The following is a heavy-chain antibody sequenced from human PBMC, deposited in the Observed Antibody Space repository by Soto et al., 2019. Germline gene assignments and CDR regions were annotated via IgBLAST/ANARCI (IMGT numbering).Heavy chain of an antibody. CDR3: ARXTLRFLEWDRYYYGMDV. CDR2: IYHSGST. J-gene: IGHJ6*02. V-gene: IGHV4-4*02. Sequence: SETLSLTCAVSGGSISSSNWWSWVRQPPGKGLEWIGEIYHSGSTNYNPSLKSRVTISVDKSKNQFSLKLSSVTAADTAVYYCARXTLRFLEWDRYYYGMDVWGQGTTVTVSS. CDR1: GGSISSSNW. D-gene: IGHD3-3*01.